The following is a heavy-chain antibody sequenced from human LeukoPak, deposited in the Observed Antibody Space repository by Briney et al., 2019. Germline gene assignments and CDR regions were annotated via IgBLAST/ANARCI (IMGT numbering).Heavy chain of an antibody. V-gene: IGHV5-51*01. J-gene: IGHJ4*02. CDR3: AREAYGSGSPLDY. CDR1: GYSFTSYW. CDR2: IYPGDSET. Sequence: GESLKISCKGPGYSFTSYWIGWVRQMPGKGLEWMGIIYPGDSETRYSPSFQGQVTISADKSISTAYLQWSSLKASDTAMYYCAREAYGSGSPLDYWGQGTLVTVSS. D-gene: IGHD3-10*01.